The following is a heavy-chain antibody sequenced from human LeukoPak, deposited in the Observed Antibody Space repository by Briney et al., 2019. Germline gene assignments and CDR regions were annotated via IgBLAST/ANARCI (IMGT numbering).Heavy chain of an antibody. CDR3: ARDGGLVGASGAFDY. V-gene: IGHV3-48*02. D-gene: IGHD1-26*01. CDR2: ISSSTI. Sequence: EGSLRLSCAASGFIFSSYSMNWVRQAPGKGLEWVSYISSSTIYYADSVKGRFTISRDNAKNSLYLQMNSLRDEDTAVYYCARDGGLVGASGAFDYWGQETLVTVSS. J-gene: IGHJ4*02. CDR1: GFIFSSYS.